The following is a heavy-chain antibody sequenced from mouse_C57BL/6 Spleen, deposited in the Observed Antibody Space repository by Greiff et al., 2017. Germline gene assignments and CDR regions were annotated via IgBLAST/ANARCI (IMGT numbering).Heavy chain of an antibody. J-gene: IGHJ4*01. D-gene: IGHD3-1*01. CDR1: GFSLTSYG. CDR2: IWSDGST. V-gene: IGHV2-6-1*01. CDR3: ARHEQLGYYAMDY. Sequence: VKLVESGPGLVAPSQSLSITCTVSGFSLTSYGVHWVRQPPGKGLEWLVVIWSDGSTTYNSALKSRLSISKDNSKSQVFLKMNSLQTDDTARYYCARHEQLGYYAMDYWGQGTSVTVSS.